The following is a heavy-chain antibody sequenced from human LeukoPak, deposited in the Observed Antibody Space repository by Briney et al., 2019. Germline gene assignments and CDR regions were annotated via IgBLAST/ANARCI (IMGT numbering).Heavy chain of an antibody. CDR1: GGSIRSSYYY. CDR3: ARRLTQYDCFDP. D-gene: IGHD2-2*01. J-gene: IGHJ5*02. V-gene: IGHV4-39*01. CDR2: IYDSGST. Sequence: SETPSLTCTVSGGSIRSSYYYWGWIRQPPGKGLEWIGSIYDSGSTYYNPSLKSRVTISVDTSKNQFSLHLNSVTPEDTAVYYCARRLTQYDCFDPWGQGILVTVSS.